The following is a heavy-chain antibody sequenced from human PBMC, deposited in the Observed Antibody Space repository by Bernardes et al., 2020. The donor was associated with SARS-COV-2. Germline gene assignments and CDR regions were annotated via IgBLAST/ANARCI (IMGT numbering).Heavy chain of an antibody. CDR2: ISYGGSGT. Sequence: GGSLRLSCAASGFTFSSYAMTWVRRAPGKGLEWVSAISYGGSGTHYADSVKGRFTISRDNSKNTVYLQMNNLRAEDTAVYYCAKGANPIAVAGAFDFWGQGTQVSVSS. J-gene: IGHJ4*02. CDR3: AKGANPIAVAGAFDF. D-gene: IGHD6-19*01. V-gene: IGHV3-23*01. CDR1: GFTFSSYA.